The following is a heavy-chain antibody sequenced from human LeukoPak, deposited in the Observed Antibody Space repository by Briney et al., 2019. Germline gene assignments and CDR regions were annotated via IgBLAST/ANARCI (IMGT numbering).Heavy chain of an antibody. Sequence: GGSLRLSCAASGFTFSSYSMNWVRQAPGKGLEWVSSISSSSSYIYYADSVKGRFTISGDNAKNSLYLQMNSLRAEDTAVYYCVRDDDRPDNGLDYWGQGTLVTVSS. CDR2: ISSSSSYI. V-gene: IGHV3-21*01. CDR1: GFTFSSYS. CDR3: VRDDDRPDNGLDY. D-gene: IGHD3-22*01. J-gene: IGHJ4*02.